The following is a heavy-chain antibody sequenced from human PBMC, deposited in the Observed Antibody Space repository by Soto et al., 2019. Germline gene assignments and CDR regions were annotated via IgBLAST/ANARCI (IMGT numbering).Heavy chain of an antibody. CDR3: ARDKDSSVRPRAEFDY. CDR2: INPSDGTT. V-gene: IGHV1-46*01. J-gene: IGHJ4*02. D-gene: IGHD6-19*01. Sequence: QGHLVQSGAEVKRPGASVRVSCESSGYMFTSYFIHWVRQAPGQGLEWVGVINPSDGTTTYAQKFQARITMTRDTSTTTVDMELSSLRSEDTAVYYCARDKDSSVRPRAEFDYWGQGTLITVSS. CDR1: GYMFTSYF.